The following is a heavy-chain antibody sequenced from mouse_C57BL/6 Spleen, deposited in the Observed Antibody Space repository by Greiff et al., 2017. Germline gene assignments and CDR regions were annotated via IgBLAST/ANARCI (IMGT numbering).Heavy chain of an antibody. CDR2: ITHSGET. J-gene: IGHJ1*03. CDR3: AGDTIATGYWYFDV. Sequence: VQVVESGPGLVKPSQSLFLTCSITGFPITSGYYWIWIRQSPGKPLEWMGYITHSGETFYNPSLQSPISITRETSKNQFFLQLNYVTTEDTAMYYFAGDTIATGYWYFDVWGTGTTVTVSS. CDR1: GFPITSGYY. D-gene: IGHD1-1*01. V-gene: IGHV12-3*01.